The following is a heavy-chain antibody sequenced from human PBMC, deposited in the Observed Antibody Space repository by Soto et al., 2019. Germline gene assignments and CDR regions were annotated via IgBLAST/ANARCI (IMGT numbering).Heavy chain of an antibody. D-gene: IGHD3-22*01. Sequence: QVQLIQSEAAVMKPGSSVRVSCTASGGIFGSHGFSWVRQAPVQRLEWVGGFIPIFRTLTYTEKFQARVRIAADESVNTVYLDLSGLTSDDTAVYYCVRDRRIYYSDPHDEFVASDYEVWGQGTMVTVSS. J-gene: IGHJ3*01. CDR1: GGIFGSHG. CDR3: VRDRRIYYSDPHDEFVASDYEV. CDR2: FIPIFRTL. V-gene: IGHV1-69*01.